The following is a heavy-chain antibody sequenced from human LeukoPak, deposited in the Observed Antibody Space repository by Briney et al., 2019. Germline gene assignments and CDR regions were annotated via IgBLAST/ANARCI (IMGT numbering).Heavy chain of an antibody. Sequence: GGSLRLSCAASGFTFSSYAMSWVRQAPGKGREWVSAISGSGGSTYYADSVKGRFTISRDNSKNTLYLQMNSLRAEDTAVYYCAKISVPRPYYFDYWGQGTLVTVSS. V-gene: IGHV3-23*01. J-gene: IGHJ4*02. CDR1: GFTFSSYA. CDR3: AKISVPRPYYFDY. CDR2: ISGSGGST.